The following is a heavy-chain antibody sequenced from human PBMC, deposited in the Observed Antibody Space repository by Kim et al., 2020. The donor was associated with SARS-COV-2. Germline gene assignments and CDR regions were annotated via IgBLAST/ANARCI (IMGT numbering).Heavy chain of an antibody. CDR2: ISSSSSYI. Sequence: GGSLRLSCAASGFTFSSYNMDWVRQAPGKGLEWVSSISSSSSYIYYADSVKGRFTISRDNAKNSLYLQMNSLRAEDTAVYYCARSVVRGVSVQGEVIAFDIWGQGTTVTVSS. CDR1: GFTFSSYN. D-gene: IGHD3-10*01. V-gene: IGHV3-21*01. J-gene: IGHJ3*02. CDR3: ARSVVRGVSVQGEVIAFDI.